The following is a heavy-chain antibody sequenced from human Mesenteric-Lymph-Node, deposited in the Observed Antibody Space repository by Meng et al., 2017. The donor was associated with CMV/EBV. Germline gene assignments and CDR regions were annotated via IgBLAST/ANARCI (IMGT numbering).Heavy chain of an antibody. CDR3: VRGYDETGYYSLGF. CDR2: LYHSWNT. D-gene: IGHD3-9*01. Sequence: VPLSIGPYSWSWIRPPPGKGLELIRYLYHSWNTYYHPSLKRRVPISVDRSKDQFSLELTSVTAADTAMYYCVRGYDETGYYSLGFWGQGTLVTVSS. CDR1: VPLSIGPYS. V-gene: IGHV4-30-2*01. J-gene: IGHJ4*02.